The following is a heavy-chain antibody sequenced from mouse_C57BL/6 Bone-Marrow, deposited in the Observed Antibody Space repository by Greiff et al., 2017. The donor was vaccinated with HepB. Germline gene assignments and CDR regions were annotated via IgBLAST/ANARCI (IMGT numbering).Heavy chain of an antibody. V-gene: IGHV3-6*01. J-gene: IGHJ4*01. CDR1: GYSITSGYY. CDR2: ISYDGSN. Sequence: EVKLQESGPGLVKPSQSLSLTCSVTGYSITSGYYWNWIRQFPGNKLEWMGYISYDGSNNYNPSLKNRISITRDTSKNQFFLKLNSVTTEDTATYYCARGREAMDYWGQGTSVTVSS. CDR3: ARGREAMDY.